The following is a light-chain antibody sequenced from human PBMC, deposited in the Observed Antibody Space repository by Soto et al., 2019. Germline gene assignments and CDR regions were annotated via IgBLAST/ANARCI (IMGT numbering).Light chain of an antibody. V-gene: IGKV3D-15*01. Sequence: EVVMTQSPATLSVSPGERAPVSCRAIQSVSTNLAWYQQRPGQAPRLLIYDASTRATGIPARFSGSGSGTEFTLTITSLQSEDFGFYYCQQYNNWPRTFGQGTELLIK. CDR2: DAS. CDR3: QQYNNWPRT. CDR1: QSVSTN. J-gene: IGKJ2*01.